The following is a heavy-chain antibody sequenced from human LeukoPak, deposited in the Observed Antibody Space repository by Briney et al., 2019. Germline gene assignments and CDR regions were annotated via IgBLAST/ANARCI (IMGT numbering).Heavy chain of an antibody. CDR2: ISSSSSTI. CDR3: ARGVRYFDLYYFDY. D-gene: IGHD3-9*01. CDR1: GFTFSSYS. Sequence: GGSLRLSCAASGFTFSSYSMNWVRQAPGKGLEWVSYISSSSSTIYYADSVKGRFTISRDNAKNSLYLQMNSLRDEDTAVYYCARGVRYFDLYYFDYWGQGTLVTVSS. V-gene: IGHV3-48*02. J-gene: IGHJ4*02.